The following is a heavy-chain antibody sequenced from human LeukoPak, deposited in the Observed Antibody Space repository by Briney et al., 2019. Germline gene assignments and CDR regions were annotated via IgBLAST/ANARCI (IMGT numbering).Heavy chain of an antibody. CDR2: IKEDGSEK. J-gene: IGHJ4*02. V-gene: IGHV3-7*01. CDR3: ARAHYSSFDY. D-gene: IGHD6-13*01. Sequence: GGSLRLSCAASGFTFRNYWMSWVRQAPGKGLEWVANIKEDGSEKHYVDSVKGRFTISRDNAKNSLYLQSLYLQMNSLRAEDTAVYYCARAHYSSFDYWGQGTLATVSS. CDR1: GFTFRNYW.